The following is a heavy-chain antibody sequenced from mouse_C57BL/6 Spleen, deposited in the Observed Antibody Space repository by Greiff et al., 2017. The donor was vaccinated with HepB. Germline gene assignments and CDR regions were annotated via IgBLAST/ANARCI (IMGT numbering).Heavy chain of an antibody. J-gene: IGHJ1*03. V-gene: IGHV3-6*01. Sequence: EVQLQESGPGLVKPSQSLSLTCSVTGYSITSGYYWNWIRQFPGNKLEWMGYISYDGSNNYNPSLKNRISITRDTSKNQFFLKLNSVTTEDTATYYCARAPSFITTVLWYFDVWGTGTTVTVSS. CDR3: ARAPSFITTVLWYFDV. CDR2: ISYDGSN. CDR1: GYSITSGYY. D-gene: IGHD1-1*01.